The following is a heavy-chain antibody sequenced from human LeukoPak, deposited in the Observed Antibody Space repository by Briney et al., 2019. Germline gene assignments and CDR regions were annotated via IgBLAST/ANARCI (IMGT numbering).Heavy chain of an antibody. CDR1: GYTLTSYY. CDR3: ARAPPYCISSSCYIFDY. Sequence: ASMKISGKASGYTLTSYYIQWVPRAPVLGIRTSATINTSSSSTSYAQKFQGSVTMTRDTSTSTVYMELSSLRSEDTAVYYCARAPPYCISSSCYIFDYWGQGTLVTVSS. J-gene: IGHJ4*02. D-gene: IGHD2-2*02. V-gene: IGHV1-46*01. CDR2: INTSSSST.